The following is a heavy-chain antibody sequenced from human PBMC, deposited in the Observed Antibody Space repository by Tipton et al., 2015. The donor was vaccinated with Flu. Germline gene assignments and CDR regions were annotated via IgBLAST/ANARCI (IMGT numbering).Heavy chain of an antibody. CDR1: GFTFSSYW. J-gene: IGHJ4*02. V-gene: IGHV3-53*01. CDR2: IYSGGST. D-gene: IGHD3-10*01. Sequence: SLRLSCAASGFTFSSYWMHWVRQAPGKGLEWVSVIYSGGSTYYADSVKGRFTISRDNSKNTLYLQMNSLRAEDTAVYYCASSGSYWMMFDYWGQGTLVTVSS. CDR3: ASSGSYWMMFDY.